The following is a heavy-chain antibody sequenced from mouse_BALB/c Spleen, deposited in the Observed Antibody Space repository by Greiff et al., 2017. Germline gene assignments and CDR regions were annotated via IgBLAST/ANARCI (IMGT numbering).Heavy chain of an antibody. CDR3: ARSEGNYYFDY. Sequence: VQLQQSGAELAKPGASVKMSCKASGYTFTSYWMHWVKQRPGQGLEWIGYINPSTGYTEYNQKFKDKATLTADKSSSTAYMQLSSLTSEDSAVYYCARSEGNYYFDYWGQGTTLTVSS. J-gene: IGHJ2*01. D-gene: IGHD2-1*01. V-gene: IGHV1-7*01. CDR1: GYTFTSYW. CDR2: INPSTGYT.